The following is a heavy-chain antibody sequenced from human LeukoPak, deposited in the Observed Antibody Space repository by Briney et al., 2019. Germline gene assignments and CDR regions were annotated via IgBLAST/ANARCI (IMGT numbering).Heavy chain of an antibody. V-gene: IGHV4-39*07. Sequence: PSETLSPTCTVSGGSISSSSYYWGWIRQPPGKGLEWIGSIYYSGSTYYNPSLKSRVTISVDTSKNQFSLKLSSVTAADTAVYYCAGDYYGSGRGFDPWGQGTLVTVSS. CDR1: GGSISSSSYY. CDR3: AGDYYGSGRGFDP. CDR2: IYYSGST. D-gene: IGHD3-10*01. J-gene: IGHJ5*02.